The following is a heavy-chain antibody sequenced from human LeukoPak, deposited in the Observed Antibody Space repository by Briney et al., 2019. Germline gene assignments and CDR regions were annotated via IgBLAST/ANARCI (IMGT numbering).Heavy chain of an antibody. CDR3: VRDGDISGWVDFDY. D-gene: IGHD6-19*01. Sequence: PGGSLRLSCVASGFSLRRYSMGWVRQAPGKGLEWVSSTSNIGNHLYYADSVKGRFTISRDNAKNSLYLQLNSLRGEDTAVYYCVRDGDISGWVDFDYWGQGALVTVSS. J-gene: IGHJ4*02. CDR1: GFSLRRYS. CDR2: TSNIGNHL. V-gene: IGHV3-21*01.